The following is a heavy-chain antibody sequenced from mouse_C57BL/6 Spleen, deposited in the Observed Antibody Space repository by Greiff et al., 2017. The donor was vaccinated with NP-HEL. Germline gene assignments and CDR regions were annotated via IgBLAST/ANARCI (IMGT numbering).Heavy chain of an antibody. Sequence: QVQLQQSGAELMKPGASVKLSCKATGYTFTGYWIEWVKQRPGHGLEWIGEILPGSGSTNYNEKFKGKATFTADTSSNTAYMQLSSLTTEDSAIYYCASAGGNYLFAYWGQGTLVTVSA. J-gene: IGHJ3*01. V-gene: IGHV1-9*01. D-gene: IGHD2-1*01. CDR3: ASAGGNYLFAY. CDR2: ILPGSGST. CDR1: GYTFTGYW.